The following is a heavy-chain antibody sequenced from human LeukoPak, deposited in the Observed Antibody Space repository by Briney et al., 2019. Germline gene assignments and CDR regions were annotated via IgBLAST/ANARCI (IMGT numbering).Heavy chain of an antibody. CDR2: IIPIFGTA. CDR1: GGTFISYA. D-gene: IGHD6-13*01. V-gene: IGHV1-69*13. J-gene: IGHJ4*02. Sequence: SVKVSCKASGGTFISYAISWVRQAPGQGLEWMGGIIPIFGTANYAQKFQGRVTITADESTSTAYMELSSLRSEDTAVYYCATGIAAAVSDFDYWGQGTLVTVSS. CDR3: ATGIAAAVSDFDY.